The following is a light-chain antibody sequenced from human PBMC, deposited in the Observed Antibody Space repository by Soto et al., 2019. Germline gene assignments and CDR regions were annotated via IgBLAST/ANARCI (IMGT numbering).Light chain of an antibody. V-gene: IGKV3-15*01. CDR2: GAS. J-gene: IGKJ4*01. Sequence: EIVMTQSPATLSVSPGERTALSCRASKSVTSNLAWYQQKPGQAPRLLIYGASTRATGIPARFSGSGSGTEFTLTISILQSGDFAVYYCQQYNNWPLTFGGGTKVEIK. CDR3: QQYNNWPLT. CDR1: KSVTSN.